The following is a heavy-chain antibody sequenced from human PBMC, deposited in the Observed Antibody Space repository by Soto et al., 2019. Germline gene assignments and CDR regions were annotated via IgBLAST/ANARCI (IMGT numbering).Heavy chain of an antibody. Sequence: TLSLTCTVSGGSISSGGYYWSWIRQHPGKGLEWIGYIYYSGSTYYNPSLKSRVTISVDTSKNQFSLKLSSVTAADTAVYYCARDSKSYCSSTSCSYQDYYYYYGMDVWGQGTTVTVSS. CDR1: GGSISSGGYY. V-gene: IGHV4-31*03. CDR3: ARDSKSYCSSTSCSYQDYYYYYGMDV. J-gene: IGHJ6*02. CDR2: IYYSGST. D-gene: IGHD2-2*01.